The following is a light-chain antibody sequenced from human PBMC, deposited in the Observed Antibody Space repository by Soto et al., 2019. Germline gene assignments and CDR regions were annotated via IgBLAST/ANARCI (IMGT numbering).Light chain of an antibody. Sequence: QSALTQPASVSGSPGQSITISCTGTSTTVGGYNYVTCYQQHPGKAPKLMIYDVSNRPSGVSNRFSGSKSGNTASLTISGLLAEDEADYYCSSCTSSSTVVFGTGTKLTGL. V-gene: IGLV2-14*03. CDR3: SSCTSSSTVV. J-gene: IGLJ1*01. CDR2: DVS. CDR1: STTVGGYNY.